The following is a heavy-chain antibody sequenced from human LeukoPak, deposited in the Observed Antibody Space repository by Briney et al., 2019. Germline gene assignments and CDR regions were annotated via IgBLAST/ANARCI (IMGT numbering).Heavy chain of an antibody. J-gene: IGHJ5*02. CDR2: MNPNSGNT. CDR1: GYTFTSYD. D-gene: IGHD6-19*01. CDR3: ARGWQWLVVGWFDP. V-gene: IGHV1-8*01. Sequence: ASVKVSCKASGYTFTSYDINWVRQATGQGLEWMGWMNPNSGNTGYAQKFQGRVTMTRNTSISTAYMELSSLRSEDTAVYYCARGWQWLVVGWFDPWGQGTLVTVSS.